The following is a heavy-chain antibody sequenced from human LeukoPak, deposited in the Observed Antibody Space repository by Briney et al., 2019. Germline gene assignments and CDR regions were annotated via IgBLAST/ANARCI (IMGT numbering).Heavy chain of an antibody. CDR3: ARTVGYCGGGSCYSNAFDI. CDR1: GGTFSSYA. J-gene: IGHJ3*02. Sequence: GASVKVSCKASGGTFSSYAISWVRQAPGQGLEWMGGIIPIFGTANYAQKFQGRVTITADESTSTAYMELSSLRSEDTAVYYCARTVGYCGGGSCYSNAFDIWGQGTMVTVSS. CDR2: IIPIFGTA. D-gene: IGHD2-15*01. V-gene: IGHV1-69*01.